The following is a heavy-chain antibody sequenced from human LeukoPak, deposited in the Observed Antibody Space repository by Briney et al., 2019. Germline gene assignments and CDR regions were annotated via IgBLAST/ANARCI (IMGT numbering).Heavy chain of an antibody. D-gene: IGHD3-9*01. CDR3: AREEGVTILGPDY. J-gene: IGHJ4*02. CDR1: GFTFSSYE. V-gene: IGHV3-48*03. Sequence: GGSLRLSCAASGFTFSSYEMNWVRQAPGKGLEWVSYISSSGSTIYYADSVKGRFTISRDNAKNSLYLQMNSLRAEDTAVYYCAREEGVTILGPDYWGQGTLVTVSS. CDR2: ISSSGSTI.